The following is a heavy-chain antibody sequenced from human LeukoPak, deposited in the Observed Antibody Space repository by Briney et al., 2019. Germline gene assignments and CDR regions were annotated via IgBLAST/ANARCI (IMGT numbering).Heavy chain of an antibody. CDR2: IKEDGSEK. Sequence: GSLRLSCAASGFTFSSYWMSWVRQAPGKGLEWVANIKEDGSEKFYVDSVKGRFTISRDNAKNSLYLQMNSLRVKDTAVYYCARDEQWLRTFDIWGQGTMVTVSS. J-gene: IGHJ3*02. D-gene: IGHD6-19*01. CDR1: GFTFSSYW. CDR3: ARDEQWLRTFDI. V-gene: IGHV3-7*01.